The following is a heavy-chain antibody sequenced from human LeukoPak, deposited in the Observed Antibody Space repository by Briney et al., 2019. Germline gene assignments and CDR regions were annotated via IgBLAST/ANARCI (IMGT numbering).Heavy chain of an antibody. CDR1: GYIFTDYY. Sequence: ASVKVSCKASGYIFTDYYMHWVRQAPGQELGWMGRINPNSGGTNCAQKFQGRVTMTRDTSISTAYTELSSLRSEDTAVYYCARARYCSSTSCYSDFDYWGQGTLVTVSS. CDR3: ARARYCSSTSCYSDFDY. D-gene: IGHD2-2*01. CDR2: INPNSGGT. J-gene: IGHJ4*02. V-gene: IGHV1/OR15-1*01.